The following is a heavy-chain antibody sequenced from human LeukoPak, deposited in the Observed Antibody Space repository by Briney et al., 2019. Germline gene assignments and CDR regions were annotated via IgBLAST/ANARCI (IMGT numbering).Heavy chain of an antibody. D-gene: IGHD6-13*01. CDR3: AKDFVGIAAAGRVDY. CDR1: GFTFSRYW. Sequence: GGSLRLSCAASGFTFSRYWMSWVRQAPGKGLEWVANIKQDGSEKYYVDSVKGRFTISRDNAKNSLYLQMNSLRAEDTAVYYCAKDFVGIAAAGRVDYWGQGTLVTVSS. V-gene: IGHV3-7*01. J-gene: IGHJ4*02. CDR2: IKQDGSEK.